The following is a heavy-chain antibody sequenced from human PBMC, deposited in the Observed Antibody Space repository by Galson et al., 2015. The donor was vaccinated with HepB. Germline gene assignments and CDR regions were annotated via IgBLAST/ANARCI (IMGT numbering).Heavy chain of an antibody. Sequence: LRLSCAASGFTFSSYAMSWVRQAPGKGLEWVSAISGSGGSIYYADSVKGRVTISRDNSKNTLYMRMNSLRAGDTAVYYCAKDRSGYSYGSFDYWGQGTLVTVSS. CDR1: GFTFSSYA. D-gene: IGHD5-18*01. CDR3: AKDRSGYSYGSFDY. J-gene: IGHJ4*02. V-gene: IGHV3-23*01. CDR2: ISGSGGSI.